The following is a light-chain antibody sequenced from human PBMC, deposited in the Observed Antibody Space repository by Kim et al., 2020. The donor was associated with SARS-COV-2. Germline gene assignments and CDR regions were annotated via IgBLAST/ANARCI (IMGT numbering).Light chain of an antibody. J-gene: IGKJ1*01. CDR2: KAS. CDR3: QQYSSPPWT. Sequence: SASVGDRVTIPCRASQFISDWLACYQQKPGKAPKLLIYKASSLESGVPSRFSGSGSGTEFTLTISSLQPDDFATYYCQQYSSPPWTFGQGTKVEI. V-gene: IGKV1-5*03. CDR1: QFISDW.